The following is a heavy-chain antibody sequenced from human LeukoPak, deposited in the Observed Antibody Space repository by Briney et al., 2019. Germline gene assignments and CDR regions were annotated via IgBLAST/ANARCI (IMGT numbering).Heavy chain of an antibody. V-gene: IGHV3-72*01. CDR3: ARSSPDGPTDY. CDR2: TRNKANSYTT. Sequence: GGSLRLSWAASGFTFSDHYMDWVRQAPGKGLEWVGCTRNKANSYTTEYAASVKGRLTISRDDSKNSLYLQMNSLKTEDTAVYYCARSSPDGPTDYWGQGTLVTVSS. CDR1: GFTFSDHY. J-gene: IGHJ4*02. D-gene: IGHD6-6*01.